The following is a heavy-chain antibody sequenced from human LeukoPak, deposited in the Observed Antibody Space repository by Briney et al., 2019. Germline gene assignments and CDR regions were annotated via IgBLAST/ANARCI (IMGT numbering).Heavy chain of an antibody. J-gene: IGHJ2*01. D-gene: IGHD2-15*01. CDR1: GGSISSYY. CDR2: IYYSGST. V-gene: IGHV4-59*08. Sequence: SETLSLTCTVSGGSISSYYWSWIRQPPGKGLEWIGYIYYSGSTNYNPSLKSRVTISVDTSKDQFSLKLSSVTAADTAVYYCARQSCSGGSCYPRPYWYFDLWGRGTLVTVSS. CDR3: ARQSCSGGSCYPRPYWYFDL.